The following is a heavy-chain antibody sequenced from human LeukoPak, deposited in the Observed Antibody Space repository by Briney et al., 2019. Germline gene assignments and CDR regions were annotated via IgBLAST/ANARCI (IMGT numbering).Heavy chain of an antibody. D-gene: IGHD6-13*01. V-gene: IGHV1-18*01. CDR1: GYTFTSYG. J-gene: IGHJ6*02. CDR3: ARAQQLVLGIRYYYYYGMDV. Sequence: ASVKVSCKASGYTFTSYGISWVRQAPGQGLEWMGWISAYNGNTNYAQKLQGRVTMTTDTSTSTAYMELRSLRSEDTAVYYCARAQQLVLGIRYYYYYGMDVWGQGTTVTVSS. CDR2: ISAYNGNT.